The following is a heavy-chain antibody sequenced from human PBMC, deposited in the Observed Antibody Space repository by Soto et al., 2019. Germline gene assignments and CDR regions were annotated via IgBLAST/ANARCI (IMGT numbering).Heavy chain of an antibody. CDR1: GDSITSGGYY. CDR2: IYHSGGA. D-gene: IGHD3-10*01. Sequence: SETLSLTCTVSGDSITSGGYYWSWLRQPPGTGLEWIVYIYHSGGASYNPSLRGRAVISIDTSKNQFSLRLNAVTAADTATYYCARDYYGAGSQYYYYGMEVWGQGTTVTVSS. V-gene: IGHV4-31*03. J-gene: IGHJ6*02. CDR3: ARDYYGAGSQYYYYGMEV.